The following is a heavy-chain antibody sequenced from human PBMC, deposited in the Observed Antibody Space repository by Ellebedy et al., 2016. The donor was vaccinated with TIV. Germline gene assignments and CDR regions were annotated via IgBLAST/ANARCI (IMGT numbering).Heavy chain of an antibody. CDR2: IADDVRNT. D-gene: IGHD3-10*01. J-gene: IGHJ1*01. CDR1: GFIFYVYG. Sequence: GESLKISCTGSGFIFYVYGMDLVRQAPGKGLEWVALIADDVRNTYYVDSVKGRFTISRDNFQNTLYLQMDSLRAEETAVYDCAKDLSPTGLRGYFHYWGQGTLVTVSS. V-gene: IGHV3-30*18. CDR3: AKDLSPTGLRGYFHY.